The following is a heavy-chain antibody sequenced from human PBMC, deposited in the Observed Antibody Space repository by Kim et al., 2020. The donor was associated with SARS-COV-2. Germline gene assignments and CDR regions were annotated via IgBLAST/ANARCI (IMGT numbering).Heavy chain of an antibody. CDR3: VRGGAYSYGPSGY. V-gene: IGHV3-74*01. CDR1: GFTFSNYW. CDR2: INNDGSIT. Sequence: GGSLRLSCAASGFTFSNYWMHWVRQAPGKGLVWVSRINNDGSITAYADSVKGRFTISRDNAKNTLDLQMNSLRAEDTAVYYCVRGGAYSYGPSGYWGQG. D-gene: IGHD5-18*01. J-gene: IGHJ4*02.